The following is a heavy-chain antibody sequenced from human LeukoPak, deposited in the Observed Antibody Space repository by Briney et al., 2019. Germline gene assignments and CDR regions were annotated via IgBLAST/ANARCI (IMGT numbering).Heavy chain of an antibody. J-gene: IGHJ6*03. CDR3: ARDLRIAAAGPYYYYYMDV. Sequence: SETLSLTCTVSGGSISSGSYYWSWIRQPAGKGLEWIGRIYTSGSTNYNPSLKSRVTISVDTSKNQFSLKLSSVTAADTAVYYCARDLRIAAAGPYYYYYMDVWGKGTTVTISS. D-gene: IGHD6-13*01. CDR1: GGSISSGSYY. CDR2: IYTSGST. V-gene: IGHV4-61*02.